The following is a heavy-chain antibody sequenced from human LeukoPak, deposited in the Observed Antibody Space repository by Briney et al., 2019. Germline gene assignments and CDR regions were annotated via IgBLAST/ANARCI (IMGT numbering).Heavy chain of an antibody. V-gene: IGHV1-69*13. J-gene: IGHJ4*02. CDR1: GGTFSSYA. CDR3: ARGGEWLQFDYFDY. Sequence: SVKVSCKASGGTFSSYAISWVRQAPGQGLEWMGGIIPIFGTANYAQKFQGRVTNTADESTSTAYMELSSLRSEDTAVYYCARGGEWLQFDYFDYWGQGTLVTVSS. CDR2: IIPIFGTA. D-gene: IGHD5-24*01.